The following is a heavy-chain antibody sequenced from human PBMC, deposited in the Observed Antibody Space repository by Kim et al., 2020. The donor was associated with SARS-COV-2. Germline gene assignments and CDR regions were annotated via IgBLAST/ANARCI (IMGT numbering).Heavy chain of an antibody. Sequence: VKGRVTISRDKSKNTLYLQMTSLRAEDTAVYYCAKETYYYGSGSYYNPLNWFDPWGQGTLVTVSS. D-gene: IGHD3-10*01. J-gene: IGHJ5*02. CDR3: AKETYYYGSGSYYNPLNWFDP. V-gene: IGHV3-23*01.